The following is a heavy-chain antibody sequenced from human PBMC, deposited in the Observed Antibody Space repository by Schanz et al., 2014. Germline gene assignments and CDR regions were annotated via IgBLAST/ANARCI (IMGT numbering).Heavy chain of an antibody. J-gene: IGHJ4*02. CDR2: ISSSSSYI. CDR3: AKDSTHIDIVLVPTAIDY. V-gene: IGHV3-21*01. Sequence: EVQLLESGGGLVKPGGSLRLSCAASGFTFSSYSMNWVRQAPGKGLEWVSSISSSSSYIYYADSVKGRFTISRDNSKNTLYLHMNTLRSEDTAVYYCAKDSTHIDIVLVPTAIDYWGQGTLVTVSS. D-gene: IGHD2-2*01. CDR1: GFTFSSYS.